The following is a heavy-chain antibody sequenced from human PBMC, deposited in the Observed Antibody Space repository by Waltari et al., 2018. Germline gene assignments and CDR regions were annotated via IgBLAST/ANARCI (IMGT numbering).Heavy chain of an antibody. D-gene: IGHD2-2*01. CDR3: ARDFYCSSTSCYGMDV. V-gene: IGHV3-53*01. CDR2: IYSGGST. J-gene: IGHJ6*02. Sequence: EVQLVESGGGLIQPGGSLRLSCAASGLTVSINYMSWVRQAPGKGLEWVSVIYSGGSTYYADSVKGRFTISRDNSKNTLYLQMNSLRAEDTAVYYCARDFYCSSTSCYGMDVWGQGTTVTVSS. CDR1: GLTVSINY.